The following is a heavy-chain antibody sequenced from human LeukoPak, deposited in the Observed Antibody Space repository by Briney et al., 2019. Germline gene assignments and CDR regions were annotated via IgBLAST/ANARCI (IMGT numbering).Heavy chain of an antibody. J-gene: IGHJ4*02. CDR3: AKAPVTSCRGAFCYPLDS. Sequence: GGSLRLSCAASRFTVSSNYMSWVRQAPGKGLEWVSAISSSDDGTYHAGSVRGRFTISRDSSKNTLYLQMNNLRTEDAAIYYCAKAPVTSCRGAFCYPLDSWGQGTLVTVSS. V-gene: IGHV3-23*01. CDR2: ISSSDDGT. CDR1: RFTVSSNY. D-gene: IGHD2-15*01.